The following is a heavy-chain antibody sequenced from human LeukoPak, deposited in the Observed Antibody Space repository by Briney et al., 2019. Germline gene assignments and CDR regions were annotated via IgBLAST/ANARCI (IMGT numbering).Heavy chain of an antibody. J-gene: IGHJ6*03. V-gene: IGHV3-23*01. D-gene: IGHD3-22*01. Sequence: GGSLRLSCAASGFTFSSHGMSWVRQAPGKGLEWVSTISAAGGGTYYADSVKGRFTISRDNPKNTLYLQMHSLRAEDTAVYYCAKSPRLYYYDTSGPFYYYYYMDVWGKGTLVTISS. CDR2: ISAAGGGT. CDR3: AKSPRLYYYDTSGPFYYYYYMDV. CDR1: GFTFSSHG.